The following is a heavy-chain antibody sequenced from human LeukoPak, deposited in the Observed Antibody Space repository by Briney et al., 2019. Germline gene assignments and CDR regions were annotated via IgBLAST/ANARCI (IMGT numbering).Heavy chain of an antibody. Sequence: AASVTVSCKVSGYTLTELSMHWVRQAPGKGLEWMGGFNPEDGETIYAQKFQGRVTMTEDTSTDTAYMELSSLRSEDTAVYYCATDRGTTVVSKYYYYYGMDVWGQGTTVTVSS. V-gene: IGHV1-24*01. CDR3: ATDRGTTVVSKYYYYYGMDV. J-gene: IGHJ6*02. D-gene: IGHD4-23*01. CDR2: FNPEDGET. CDR1: GYTLTELS.